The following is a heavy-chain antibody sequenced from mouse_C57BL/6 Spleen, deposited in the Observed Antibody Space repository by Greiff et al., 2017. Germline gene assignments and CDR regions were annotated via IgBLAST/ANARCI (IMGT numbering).Heavy chain of an antibody. CDR1: GFNIKDYY. V-gene: IGHV14-2*01. Sequence: DVKLVESGAELVKPGASVKLSCTASGFNIKDYYMHWVKQRTEQGLEWIGRIDPEDGETKYAPKFQGKATITADTSSNTAYLQLSSLTSEDTAVYYCARATVVRYFDYWGQGTTLTVSS. CDR3: ARATVVRYFDY. CDR2: IDPEDGET. D-gene: IGHD1-1*01. J-gene: IGHJ2*01.